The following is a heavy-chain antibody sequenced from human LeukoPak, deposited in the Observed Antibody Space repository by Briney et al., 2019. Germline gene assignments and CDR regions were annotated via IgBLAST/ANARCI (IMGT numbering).Heavy chain of an antibody. Sequence: ASVKVSCKASGYTFTNYGLSWVRQAPGQGLEWMGWISAYNGDTQCPKKFQGRVTMTRDTSTNTAYMELRSLRSDDTAVYYCARDLNSWLKTDSWGQGTLVTVS. V-gene: IGHV1-18*01. CDR2: ISAYNGDT. CDR1: GYTFTNYG. CDR3: ARDLNSWLKTDS. D-gene: IGHD5-12*01. J-gene: IGHJ4*02.